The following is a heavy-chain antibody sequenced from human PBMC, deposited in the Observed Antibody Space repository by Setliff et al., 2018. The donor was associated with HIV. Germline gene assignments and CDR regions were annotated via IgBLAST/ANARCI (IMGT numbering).Heavy chain of an antibody. V-gene: IGHV4-39*01. CDR3: ARHSSGWYYFDY. CDR1: DGSVSSTGYY. J-gene: IGHJ4*02. D-gene: IGHD6-19*01. Sequence: SETLSLTCTVSDGSVSSTGYYWSWLRQHPGKGLEWIGNIYYSGSTNYNPSLKSRVTISVDTSKNQFSLKLSSVTAADTAVYYCARHSSGWYYFDYWGQGTLVTVSS. CDR2: IYYSGST.